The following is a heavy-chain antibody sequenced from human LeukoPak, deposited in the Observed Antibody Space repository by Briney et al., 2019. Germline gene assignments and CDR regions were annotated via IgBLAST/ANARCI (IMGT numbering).Heavy chain of an antibody. CDR2: IYQSGST. D-gene: IGHD6-6*01. V-gene: IGHV4-38-2*01. CDR3: ARPGEYSSSSEGWFDP. Sequence: SETLSLTCAVSGYSISSGYYWGWIRQPPGKGLAWIGSIYQSGSTYDNPCLKSRVTISVDTSMNQISLKLSSVTAADTAVYYCARPGEYSSSSEGWFDPWGQGTLVTVPS. CDR1: GYSISSGYY. J-gene: IGHJ5*02.